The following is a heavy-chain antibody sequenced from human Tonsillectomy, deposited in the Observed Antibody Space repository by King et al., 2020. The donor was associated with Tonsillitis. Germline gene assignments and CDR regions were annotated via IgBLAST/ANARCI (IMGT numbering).Heavy chain of an antibody. J-gene: IGHJ4*02. Sequence: VQLVESGGGLVKPGESLRLSCAASGFTYRNHSMAWVRQAPGRGLECVSTISSSGKYTYYSDSVKGRFTISRDNAKKSLYLQVNSLRADDTAVYYCTRDFVLWGQGTLVTVSS. CDR3: TRDFVL. V-gene: IGHV3-21*01. D-gene: IGHD2-15*01. CDR1: GFTYRNHS. CDR2: ISSSGKYT.